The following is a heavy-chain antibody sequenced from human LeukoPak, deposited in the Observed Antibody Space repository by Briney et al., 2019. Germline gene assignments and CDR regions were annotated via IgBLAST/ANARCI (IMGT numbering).Heavy chain of an antibody. CDR1: GGSISGSSYF. D-gene: IGHD3-16*01. Sequence: PSETLSLTCTVSGGSISGSSYFWGWIRQPPGKRLEWIGXXXXSGXXXXXPXXXXXVTIXVDTSKNQFSLKLSSVTAADTAVYYCARHYGPWGQGTLVTVSS. J-gene: IGHJ5*02. CDR2: XXXSGXX. CDR3: ARHYGP. V-gene: IGHV4-39*01.